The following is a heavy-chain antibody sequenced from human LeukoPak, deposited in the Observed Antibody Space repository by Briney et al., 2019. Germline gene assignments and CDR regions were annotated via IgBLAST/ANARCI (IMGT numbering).Heavy chain of an antibody. V-gene: IGHV1-46*01. CDR2: INPSGGST. Sequence: GASVKVSCKASGYTFTSYYMHWVRQAPGQGLEWMGIINPSGGSTSYAQKFQGRVTMTRDMSTSTDYMELSSLRSEDTAVYYCASGPTVTTFLNWFDPWGQGTLVTVSS. J-gene: IGHJ5*02. D-gene: IGHD4-17*01. CDR1: GYTFTSYY. CDR3: ASGPTVTTFLNWFDP.